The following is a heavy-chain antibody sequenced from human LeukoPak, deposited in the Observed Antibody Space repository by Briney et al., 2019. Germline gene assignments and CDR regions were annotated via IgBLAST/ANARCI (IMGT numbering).Heavy chain of an antibody. CDR2: IHYSGST. CDR3: GNQKDSSSFVDH. D-gene: IGHD3-22*01. CDR1: GAYISSGNHY. J-gene: IGHJ4*02. V-gene: IGHV4-30-4*01. Sequence: SETLSLTCRISGAYISSGNHYWNWIRQSPRKGLEWMGFIHYSGSTYYNPSFESRIAISVDTSKNQFSLRLTSVTAADTAVYYCGNQKDSSSFVDHWGQGALVTVSS.